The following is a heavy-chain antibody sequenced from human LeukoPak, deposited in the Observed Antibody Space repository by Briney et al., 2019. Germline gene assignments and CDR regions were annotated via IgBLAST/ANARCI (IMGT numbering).Heavy chain of an antibody. CDR2: INPSGGST. D-gene: IGHD3-10*01. J-gene: IGHJ4*02. CDR3: ARPLGYYGSYDY. CDR1: GYTFSNYY. V-gene: IGHV1-46*01. Sequence: ASVKVSCKASGYTFSNYYIHWVRQAPGQGLEWMGIINPSGGSTSYAQKFQGRVTMTRDMSTSTVYMELSSLRSEDTAVYYCARPLGYYGSYDYWGQGTLVTVSS.